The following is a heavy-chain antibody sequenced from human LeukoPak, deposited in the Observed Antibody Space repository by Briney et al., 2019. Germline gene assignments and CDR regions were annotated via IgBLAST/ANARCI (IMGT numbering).Heavy chain of an antibody. Sequence: SETLSLTCAVSGYSISCGYYCGWIRQPPGKGLEWIGIIYHSGSTYYNPSLKTRVTISVDTSKNQFSLKLSSVTAADAAVYYCARLSLPSAASDYWGQGTLVTVSS. CDR2: IYHSGST. V-gene: IGHV4-38-2*01. J-gene: IGHJ4*02. D-gene: IGHD2-2*01. CDR3: ARLSLPSAASDY. CDR1: GYSISCGYY.